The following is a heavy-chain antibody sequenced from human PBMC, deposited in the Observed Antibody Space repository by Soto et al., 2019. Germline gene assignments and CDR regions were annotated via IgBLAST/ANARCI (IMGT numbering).Heavy chain of an antibody. D-gene: IGHD3-22*01. Sequence: QVQLVQSGAEVKKPGASVKVSCKASGYTITSYYMHWVRQAPGQGLEWMGIINPSGGSTSYAQKFQGRVTMTRDTSTSTVYMELSSLRSEDTAVYYCARDAMIVVVSGYFDLWGRGTLVTVSS. CDR2: INPSGGST. CDR3: ARDAMIVVVSGYFDL. V-gene: IGHV1-46*01. J-gene: IGHJ2*01. CDR1: GYTITSYY.